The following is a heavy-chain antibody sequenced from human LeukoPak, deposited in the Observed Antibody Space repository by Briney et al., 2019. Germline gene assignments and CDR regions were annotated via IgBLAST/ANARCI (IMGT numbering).Heavy chain of an antibody. V-gene: IGHV3-7*01. CDR1: GFTFSGYW. CDR2: IKEDGSEK. J-gene: IGHJ4*02. D-gene: IGHD3-22*01. CDR3: AREYDSGYYYYFDY. Sequence: GGSLRLSCAASGFTFSGYWMTWVRQAPGKGLEWVANIKEDGSEKYYVDSVKGRFTISRDNAKNSLYLQLNSLRAEDTAVYYCAREYDSGYYYYFDYWGQGTLVTVSS.